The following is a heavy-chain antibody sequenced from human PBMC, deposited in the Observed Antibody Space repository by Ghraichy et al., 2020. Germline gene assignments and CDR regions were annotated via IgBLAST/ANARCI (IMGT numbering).Heavy chain of an antibody. CDR2: IWNDESQK. Sequence: GGSLRLSCEASGFTFNRYGMHWVRQAPGKGLEWVAVIWNDESQKYFADSVKGRFAISRDNSRNTLYLQMNSLRAEDTAVYYCARDPGRGGPGLFDSWGQGTLVTVSS. CDR1: GFTFNRYG. V-gene: IGHV3-33*01. J-gene: IGHJ4*02. CDR3: ARDPGRGGPGLFDS. D-gene: IGHD1-26*01.